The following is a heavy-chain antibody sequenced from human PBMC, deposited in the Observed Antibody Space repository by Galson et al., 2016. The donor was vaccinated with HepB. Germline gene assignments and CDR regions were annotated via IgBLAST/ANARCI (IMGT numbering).Heavy chain of an antibody. CDR1: GFTFSYYG. J-gene: IGHJ4*02. CDR3: AKDEVF. V-gene: IGHV3-30*18. CDR2: ISYDGSNK. Sequence: SLRLSCAASGFTFSYYGMHWVRQAPGKGLEWVAVISYDGSNKYYADSVKGRFTISRDNSKNTLYQQMNSLRVEDTAVYYCAKDEVFWGQGTLVTVSS.